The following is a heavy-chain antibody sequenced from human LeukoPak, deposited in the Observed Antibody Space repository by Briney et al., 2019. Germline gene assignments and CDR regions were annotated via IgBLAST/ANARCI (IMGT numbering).Heavy chain of an antibody. J-gene: IGHJ6*03. V-gene: IGHV4-39*01. CDR2: IYYTGRT. CDR3: ARNLFYYYMDV. Sequence: PSETLSLTCTVSCGSIRSSSYYWAWIRQTPGTGLEWIGSIYYTGRTYYNPSLKSRVTMSVDTSKNQFSLKLISVTAGDTAVYYCARNLFYYYMDVWGKGTTVTVSS. CDR1: CGSIRSSSYY.